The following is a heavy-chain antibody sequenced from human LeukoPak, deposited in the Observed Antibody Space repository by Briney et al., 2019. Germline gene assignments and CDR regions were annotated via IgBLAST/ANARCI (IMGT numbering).Heavy chain of an antibody. CDR3: AELGITMIGGV. Sequence: GGSLRLSCAASGFTLSSYGMNWVRQTPGKGLEWLSYISSTGGTGYSADSVKGRFTISRDNAKNSLYLQMNSLRAEDTAVYYCAELGITMIGGVWGKGTTVTISS. CDR1: GFTLSSYG. CDR2: ISSTGGTG. J-gene: IGHJ6*04. V-gene: IGHV3-48*03. D-gene: IGHD3-10*02.